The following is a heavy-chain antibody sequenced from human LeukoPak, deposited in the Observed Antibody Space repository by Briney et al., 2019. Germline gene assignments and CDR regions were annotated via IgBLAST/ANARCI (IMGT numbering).Heavy chain of an antibody. CDR3: ARDKDPDYDFWSGYPREAFDI. D-gene: IGHD3-3*01. Sequence: ASVKVSCKASGYTFTNYGISWVRQAPGQGLEWMGWISTYNDNTNYAQKLQGRVTMTTDTSTSTAYMELRSLRSDDTAVYYCARDKDPDYDFWSGYPREAFDIWGQGTMVTVSS. J-gene: IGHJ3*02. CDR2: ISTYNDNT. V-gene: IGHV1-18*01. CDR1: GYTFTNYG.